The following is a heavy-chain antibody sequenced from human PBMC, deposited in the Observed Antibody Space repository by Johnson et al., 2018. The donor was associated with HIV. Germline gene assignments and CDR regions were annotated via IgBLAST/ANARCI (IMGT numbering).Heavy chain of an antibody. V-gene: IGHV3-15*01. D-gene: IGHD6-13*01. CDR1: GFTFNNAW. CDR3: TTDTIAAAGPDALDI. J-gene: IGHJ3*02. CDR2: IKSKSDGGTS. Sequence: VQLVESGGGLVKPGGSLRLSCAASGFTFNNAWMSWVRQAPGKGLEWVGRIKSKSDGGTSDYAAPVKARFTISRDDSTNTLYLQMNSLKTEDTAVYYCTTDTIAAAGPDALDIGGKGTMVTVCS.